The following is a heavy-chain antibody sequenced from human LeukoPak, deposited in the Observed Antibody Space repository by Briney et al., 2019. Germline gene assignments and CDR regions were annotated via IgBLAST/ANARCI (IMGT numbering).Heavy chain of an antibody. D-gene: IGHD7-27*01. J-gene: IGHJ6*02. V-gene: IGHV1-69*02. CDR3: ARVGSPSTDWGSYNYGMDV. CDR1: GYTFTTYY. CDR2: IIPMLGMA. Sequence: SVNVSCKASGYTFTTYYMHWVRQAPGQGLEWMGRIIPMLGMANYAQKFQGRVTITANKSTSTAYMDLSSLRSEDTAMYYCARVGSPSTDWGSYNYGMDVWGQGTTVTVSS.